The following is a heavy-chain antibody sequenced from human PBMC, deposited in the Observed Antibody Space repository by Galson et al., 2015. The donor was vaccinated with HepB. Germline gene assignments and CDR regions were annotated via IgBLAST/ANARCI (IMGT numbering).Heavy chain of an antibody. Sequence: QSGAEVKKPGESLRISCRASGNTLTFYSINWLRQVPGKGLEWMGKIDPGDSFPNYSPSFHGHATISVDKSFSTASLQWSSLKASYNAMYFCARHRKVVRSWYEVHYYGVDGWCQGTTVTGSS. CDR3: ARHRKVVRSWYEVHYYGVDG. CDR2: IDPGDSFP. CDR1: GNTLTFYS. V-gene: IGHV5-10-1*01. J-gene: IGHJ6*02. D-gene: IGHD6-13*01.